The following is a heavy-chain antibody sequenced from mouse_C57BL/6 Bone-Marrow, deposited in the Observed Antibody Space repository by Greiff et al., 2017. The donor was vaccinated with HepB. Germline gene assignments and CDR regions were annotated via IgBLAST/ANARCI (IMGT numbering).Heavy chain of an antibody. CDR3: SENSAVYYCACENAMDY. V-gene: IGHV1-87*01. CDR2: GQGLEWFG. J-gene: IGHJ4*01. CDR1: YTFSRRVH. Sequence: QVHVQQSGPELARPWASVKISCQAFYTFSRRVHFAIRDTNYWIQWVKQRPGQGLEWFGAIYPGNGDTSYNQKFKGKATLTADKSSSTAYMQLSSLTSENSAVYYCACENAMDYWGQGTSVTVSS.